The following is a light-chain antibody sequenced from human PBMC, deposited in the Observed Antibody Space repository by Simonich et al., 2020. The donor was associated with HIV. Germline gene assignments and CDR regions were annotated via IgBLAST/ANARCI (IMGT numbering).Light chain of an antibody. CDR3: QQYGSSPT. CDR1: QSVSSN. Sequence: EIVMTQSPATLSVSPGERATLSCRASQSVSSNLAWYQQKPGLAPRLLIYGASSRATGVPARFSGSGSGTDFTLTISRLEPEDFAVYYCQQYGSSPTFGPGTKVDIK. J-gene: IGKJ3*01. V-gene: IGKV3-20*01. CDR2: GAS.